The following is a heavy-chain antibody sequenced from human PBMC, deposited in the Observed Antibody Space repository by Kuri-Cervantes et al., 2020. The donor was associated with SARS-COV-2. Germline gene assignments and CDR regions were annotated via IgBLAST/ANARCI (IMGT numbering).Heavy chain of an antibody. CDR3: ARAPHCTSCYSNWFDP. CDR2: ITHSGST. J-gene: IGHJ5*02. Sequence: SQTLSLTCAVYGGSFSGYYWSWIRQPPGKGLEWMGEITHSGSTNYNPSLKSRVTISVDTSKNQFSLKPSSVTAADTAVYYCARAPHCTSCYSNWFDPWGQGTLVTVSS. CDR1: GGSFSGYY. V-gene: IGHV4-34*01. D-gene: IGHD2-2*01.